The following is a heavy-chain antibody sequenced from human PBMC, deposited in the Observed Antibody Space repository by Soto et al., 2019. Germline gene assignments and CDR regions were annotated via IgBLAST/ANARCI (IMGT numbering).Heavy chain of an antibody. J-gene: IGHJ4*02. CDR2: IKPDGSAT. CDR3: RKGDFDY. V-gene: IGHV3-7*01. CDR1: GFTFSSKW. Sequence: GGSLRLSCAASGFTFSSKWLSWVRQAPGKGLEWVANIKPDGSATSYVDSVKGRFTISRDNAKNSLYLQMNSLRAEDTAVYFCRKGDFDYWGQGTLVTVSS.